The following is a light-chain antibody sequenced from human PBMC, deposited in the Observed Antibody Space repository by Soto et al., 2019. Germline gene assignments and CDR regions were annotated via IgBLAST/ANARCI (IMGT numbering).Light chain of an antibody. J-gene: IGKJ1*01. CDR2: AAS. CDR1: QGLSNY. CDR3: QKYNSTPWT. Sequence: DIPMTPSPSSLSASVRDRVTIPCRASQGLSNYLAWYQQKPGKVPKLLIYAASTLQSGVPSRFSGSGSGTDFTLTISSLQPEDVATYYCQKYNSTPWTFGQGTKVEIK. V-gene: IGKV1-27*01.